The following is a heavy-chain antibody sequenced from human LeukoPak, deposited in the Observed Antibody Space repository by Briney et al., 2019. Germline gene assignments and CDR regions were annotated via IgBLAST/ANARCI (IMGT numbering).Heavy chain of an antibody. CDR1: GGSVSSDIFH. CDR2: MYFTGNS. Sequence: PSETLSLTCTVSGGSVSSDIFHWGWIRQLPGRGLEWIGNMYFTGNSNYNPSLKSRVAISIDMSKNQFSLRLSSMTTADTAVYHCARLGGSGWFDSWGRGTLVTVSS. V-gene: IGHV4-61*01. CDR3: ARLGGSGWFDS. D-gene: IGHD6-19*01. J-gene: IGHJ5*01.